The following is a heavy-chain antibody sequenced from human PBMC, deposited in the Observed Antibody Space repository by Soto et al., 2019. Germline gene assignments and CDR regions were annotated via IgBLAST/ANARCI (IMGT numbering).Heavy chain of an antibody. CDR2: ISSVGTT. V-gene: IGHV3-74*01. Sequence: EVQLVESGGGLVQPGGSLSLSCAASGFTFSPYYMHWVRHAPGQGLVWVSDISSVGTTSYDDSVRGRFTVTSANSKNTLYLEINRLTGEDTPLNYWARGGCSGNSCWDVCGKGTTVTFCS. CDR1: GFTFSPYY. J-gene: IGHJ6*04. CDR3: ARGGCSGNSCWDV. D-gene: IGHD2-2*01.